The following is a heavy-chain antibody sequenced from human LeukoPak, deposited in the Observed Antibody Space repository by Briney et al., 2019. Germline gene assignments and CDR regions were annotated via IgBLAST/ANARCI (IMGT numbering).Heavy chain of an antibody. J-gene: IGHJ4*02. CDR2: IIPIFGTA. CDR3: ARGDRDGYNGGDY. V-gene: IGHV1-69*01. CDR1: GGTFSSHA. D-gene: IGHD5-24*01. Sequence: SVKVSCRASGGTFSSHAISWVRQAPGQGLEWMGGIIPIFGTANYAQKFQGRVTITADESTSTAYMELSSLRSEDTAVYYCARGDRDGYNGGDYWGQGTLVTVSS.